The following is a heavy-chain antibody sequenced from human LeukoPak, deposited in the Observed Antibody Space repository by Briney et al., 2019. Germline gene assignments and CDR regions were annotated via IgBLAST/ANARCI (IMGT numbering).Heavy chain of an antibody. D-gene: IGHD3-16*02. CDR1: GFTFSSYG. CDR3: AKAHAGPIYDYVWGSYLSYNWFDP. Sequence: GGSLRLSCAASGFTFSSYGMHWVRQAPGKGLEWVAFIRYDGSNKYYADSVKGRFTISRDNSKNTLYLQMNSLRAEDTAVYYCAKAHAGPIYDYVWGSYLSYNWFDPRGQGTLVTVSS. CDR2: IRYDGSNK. V-gene: IGHV3-30*02. J-gene: IGHJ5*02.